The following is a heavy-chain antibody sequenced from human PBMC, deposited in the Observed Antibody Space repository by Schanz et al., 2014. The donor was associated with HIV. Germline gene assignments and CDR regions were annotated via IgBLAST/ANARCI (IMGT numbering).Heavy chain of an antibody. J-gene: IGHJ4*02. Sequence: QVQLVQSGAEVKKPGASVMVSCKASGYTFTSYDINWVRQVPGQGLEWMGWMNPKSGNTGYAHKFQGRVTMTRNTSLTTAYMELSSLTSDDTAVYYCTRGARDCRNGVCGGTYFDYWGQGTLVTVSS. V-gene: IGHV1-8*01. D-gene: IGHD2-21*01. CDR2: MNPKSGNT. CDR3: TRGARDCRNGVCGGTYFDY. CDR1: GYTFTSYD.